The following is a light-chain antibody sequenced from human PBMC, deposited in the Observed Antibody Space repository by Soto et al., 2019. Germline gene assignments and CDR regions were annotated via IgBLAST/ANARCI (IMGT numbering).Light chain of an antibody. CDR1: QSVNNF. CDR3: QQRSNWPPALS. CDR2: DAS. J-gene: IGKJ4*01. V-gene: IGKV3-11*01. Sequence: VLTQSPATLSLSPGDRATLSCRASQSVNNFLAWYQQKPGQTPSLLIYDASKRATGIPGRFVGSGSGTDFTLTISSLEPEDFAVYYCQQRSNWPPALSVGGRTKVDIK.